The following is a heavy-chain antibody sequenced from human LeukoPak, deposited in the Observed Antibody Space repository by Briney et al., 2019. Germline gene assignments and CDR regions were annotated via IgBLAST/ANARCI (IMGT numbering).Heavy chain of an antibody. J-gene: IGHJ5*02. CDR3: ARVGSGYYDSSGYYYVTGSAWFDP. CDR2: IYHSGST. Sequence: PSQTLSLTCTVSGGSISSGGYYWSWIRQPPGKGLEWIGYIYHSGSTYYNPSLKSRVTISVDTSKNQFSLKLSSVTAADTAVYYCARVGSGYYDSSGYYYVTGSAWFDPWGQGTLVTVSS. CDR1: GGSISSGGYY. D-gene: IGHD3-22*01. V-gene: IGHV4-30-2*01.